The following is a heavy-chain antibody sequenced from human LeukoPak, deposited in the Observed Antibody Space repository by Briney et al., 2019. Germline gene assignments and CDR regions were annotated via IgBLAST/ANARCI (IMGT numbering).Heavy chain of an antibody. CDR3: ASRDTAMANRN. CDR2: INHSGST. CDR1: GGSFSGYY. V-gene: IGHV4-34*01. Sequence: PSETLSLTCAVYGGSFSGYYWSWIRQPPGKGLEWIREINHSGSTNYNPPLKSRVTISVDTSKNQFSLKLSSVTAADTAVYYCASRDTAMANRNWGQGTLVTVSS. J-gene: IGHJ4*02. D-gene: IGHD5-18*01.